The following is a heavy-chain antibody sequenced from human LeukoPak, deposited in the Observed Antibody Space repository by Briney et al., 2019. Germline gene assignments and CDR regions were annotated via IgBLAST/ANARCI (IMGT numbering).Heavy chain of an antibody. Sequence: ASVKVSCKASGYTFSSYDINWVRQATGQGLEWMGWMNPNSGNTGYAQKFQGRVTMTRDTSTSTVYMELSSLRSEDTAVYYCARDLAATIGYWGQGTLVTVSS. D-gene: IGHD5-12*01. CDR3: ARDLAATIGY. J-gene: IGHJ4*02. CDR2: MNPNSGNT. CDR1: GYTFSSYD. V-gene: IGHV1-8*02.